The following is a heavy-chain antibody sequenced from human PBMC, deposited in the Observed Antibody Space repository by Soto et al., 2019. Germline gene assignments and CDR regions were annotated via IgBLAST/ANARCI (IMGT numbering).Heavy chain of an antibody. CDR1: GGSIRSYC. CDR3: ARDLKSGQPDY. Sequence: SEPLSLTWTVSGGSIRSYCWSWIRQPSGKGLEWIGRIYTSGSTNYNPSLKSRVTMSVDTPKNQFSLKLSSATAAHTAVYYCARDLKSGQPDYWGQGTQVT. D-gene: IGHD1-1*01. CDR2: IYTSGST. J-gene: IGHJ4*02. V-gene: IGHV4-4*07.